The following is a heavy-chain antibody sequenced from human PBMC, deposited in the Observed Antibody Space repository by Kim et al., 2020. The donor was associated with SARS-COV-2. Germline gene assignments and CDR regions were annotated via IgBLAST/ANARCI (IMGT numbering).Heavy chain of an antibody. V-gene: IGHV1-46*01. CDR2: INRSGGGT. CDR3: AKEGGH. CDR1: GFTFTFYS. J-gene: IGHJ4*02. D-gene: IGHD3-16*01. Sequence: ASVKVSCKASGFTFTFYSMHWVRQAPGQWLEWMGMINRSGGGTNYAQKFQGRVTMTGDTSTNTVYMELSSLRSDDTAVYYCAKEGGHWGQGTLVTVSS.